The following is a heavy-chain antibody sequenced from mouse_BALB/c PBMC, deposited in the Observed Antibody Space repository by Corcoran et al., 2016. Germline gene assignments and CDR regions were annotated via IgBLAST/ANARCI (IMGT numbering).Heavy chain of an antibody. Sequence: QIQLVQSGPELKKPGETVNISCKASGYTFTNYGMNWVKQAPGKGFKWMGWINTYTGEPTYADDFKGRFAFSLETSASTAYLQINNLKNEDMATYFCARGSSGYDYWGQGTTLTVSS. CDR3: ARGSSGYDY. CDR2: INTYTGEP. V-gene: IGHV9-1*02. CDR1: GYTFTNYG. J-gene: IGHJ2*01. D-gene: IGHD3-1*01.